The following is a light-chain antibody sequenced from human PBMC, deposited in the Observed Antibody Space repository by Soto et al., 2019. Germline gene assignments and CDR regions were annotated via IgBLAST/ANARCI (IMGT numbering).Light chain of an antibody. J-gene: IGLJ3*02. V-gene: IGLV2-23*01. CDR2: EDS. CDR1: NSDVGSYNL. CDR3: CSYAGGSTWV. Sequence: QSVLTQPASVSGSPGQSITISCTGTNSDVGSYNLVSWYQQHPDRGPKLMIYEDSKRPSGVSDRFSGSKSGNLASLIISGLQAEDEADYYCCSYAGGSTWVFGGGTKLTVL.